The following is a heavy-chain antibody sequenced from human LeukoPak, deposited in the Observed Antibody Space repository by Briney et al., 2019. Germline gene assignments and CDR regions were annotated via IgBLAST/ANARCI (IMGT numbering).Heavy chain of an antibody. J-gene: IGHJ4*02. CDR2: ISSSSSYI. D-gene: IGHD2-2*01. Sequence: GGSLRLSCVASGFTVSANYMTWVRQAPGKGLEWVSSISSSSSYIYYADSVKGRFTISRDNAKNSLYLQMNSLRAEDTAVYYCARDFSVVVPAPMDYWGQGTLVTVSS. CDR3: ARDFSVVVPAPMDY. V-gene: IGHV3-21*01. CDR1: GFTVSANY.